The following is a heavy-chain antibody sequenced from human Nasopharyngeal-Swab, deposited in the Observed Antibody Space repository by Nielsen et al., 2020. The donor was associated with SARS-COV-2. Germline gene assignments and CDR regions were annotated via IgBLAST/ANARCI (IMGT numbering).Heavy chain of an antibody. V-gene: IGHV1-18*04. Sequence: ASVKVSCKASGYTFNNYYIHWVRQAPGQGLEWIGWISAYNGNTNYAQKLQGRVTMTTDTSTSTAYMELRSLRSDDTAVYYCARDIVKAVAGDAFDIWGQGTMVTVSS. CDR1: GYTFNNYY. CDR3: ARDIVKAVAGDAFDI. D-gene: IGHD6-19*01. J-gene: IGHJ3*02. CDR2: ISAYNGNT.